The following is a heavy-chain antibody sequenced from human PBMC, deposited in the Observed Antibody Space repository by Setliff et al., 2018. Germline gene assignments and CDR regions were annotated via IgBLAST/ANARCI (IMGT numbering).Heavy chain of an antibody. D-gene: IGHD6-13*01. Sequence: PGESLKISCAASGFTFSRYWMGWVRQAPGMGPEWLANIKEDGSEKNYVDSVRGRFTISRDNAKNSLYLQIYSLRAGDTAVYYCARDPPGMNAFDIWGHGTMVT. J-gene: IGHJ3*02. V-gene: IGHV3-7*01. CDR3: ARDPPGMNAFDI. CDR1: GFTFSRYW. CDR2: IKEDGSEK.